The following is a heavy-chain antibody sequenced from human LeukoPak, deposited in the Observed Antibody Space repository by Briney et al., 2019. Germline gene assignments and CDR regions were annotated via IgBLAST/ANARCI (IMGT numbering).Heavy chain of an antibody. V-gene: IGHV3-23*01. CDR2: ISDSGGST. CDR3: AKSFSSLVRDAFDI. Sequence: GGSLRLSCAASGFTFSSYAMSWVRQAPGKGLEWVSAISDSGGSTNYADSVKGRFTISRDNSKNTLYLQMNSLGAEDTAVYYCAKSFSSLVRDAFDIWGQGTMVTVSS. CDR1: GFTFSSYA. J-gene: IGHJ3*02. D-gene: IGHD6-13*01.